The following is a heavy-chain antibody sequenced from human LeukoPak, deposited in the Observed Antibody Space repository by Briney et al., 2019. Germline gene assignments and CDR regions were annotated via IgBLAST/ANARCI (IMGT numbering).Heavy chain of an antibody. CDR2: ISGSSDST. CDR1: GFIFSNYA. V-gene: IGHV3-23*01. CDR3: AKHLWRDLVSFGEGHYFGY. D-gene: IGHD5/OR15-5a*01. J-gene: IGHJ4*02. Sequence: GGSLRLSCAASGFIFSNYAMSWVRQAPGKGLECVSIISGSSDSTYYADSVKGRFTISRDNSKNTLYLQMNSLRVDDTAVYYCAKHLWRDLVSFGEGHYFGYWGQGTLVTVSS.